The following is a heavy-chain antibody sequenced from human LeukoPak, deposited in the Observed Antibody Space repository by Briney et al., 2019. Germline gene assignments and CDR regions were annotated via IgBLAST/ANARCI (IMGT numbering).Heavy chain of an antibody. V-gene: IGHV4-59*01. J-gene: IGHJ4*02. CDR1: GGSISSYY. Sequence: SETLSLTCTVSGGSISSYYWSWIRQPPGKGLEWIGYIYYSGSTNYNPSLKSRVTISVDTSKNQFSLKLSSVTAADTAVYYCARDFPLEAGKGVSDYWGQGTLVTVSS. CDR2: IYYSGST. D-gene: IGHD6-19*01. CDR3: ARDFPLEAGKGVSDY.